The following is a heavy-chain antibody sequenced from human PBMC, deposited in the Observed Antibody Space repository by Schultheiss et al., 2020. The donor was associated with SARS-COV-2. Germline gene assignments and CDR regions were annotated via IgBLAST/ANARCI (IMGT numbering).Heavy chain of an antibody. CDR2: IYHSGST. D-gene: IGHD5-24*01. Sequence: SETLSLTCAVSGGSISSSNWWSWVRQPPGKGLEWIGEIYHSGSTNYNPSLKSRVTISVDTSKNQFSLKLSSVTAADTAVYYCARQIKVGSYYNSATLSFIWGRGALVTVSS. CDR3: ARQIKVGSYYNSATLSFI. J-gene: IGHJ4*02. V-gene: IGHV4-4*02. CDR1: GGSISSSNW.